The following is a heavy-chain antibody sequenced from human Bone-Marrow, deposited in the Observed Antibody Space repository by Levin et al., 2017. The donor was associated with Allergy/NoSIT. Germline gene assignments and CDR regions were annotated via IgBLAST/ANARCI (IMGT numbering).Heavy chain of an antibody. Sequence: GGSLRLSCKASGGTFSSYAISWVRQAPGQGLEWMGGIISIFGTANYAQQFQGRVTITADKSTSTAYMELSSLRSEDTAVYYCARESSESAYYDFWSGNYYMDVWGKGTTVTVSS. V-gene: IGHV1-69*06. D-gene: IGHD3-3*01. CDR1: GGTFSSYA. CDR2: IISIFGTA. CDR3: ARESSESAYYDFWSGNYYMDV. J-gene: IGHJ6*03.